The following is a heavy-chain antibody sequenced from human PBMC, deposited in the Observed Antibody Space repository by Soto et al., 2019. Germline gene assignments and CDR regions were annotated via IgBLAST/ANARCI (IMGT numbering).Heavy chain of an antibody. D-gene: IGHD3-22*01. V-gene: IGHV1-18*01. J-gene: IGHJ4*02. CDR3: ARGFVYDSSSYGDF. CDR2: STPFNANT. CDR1: GYTFSSYG. Sequence: QVQLVQSGAEVKKPGASVRVSCKASGYTFSSYGIIWVRQAPGQGLEWMGWSTPFNANTNYAQKFQGRVAMTTDTSTGTAYMELWGLTSDDTAVYYCARGFVYDSSSYGDFWGQGTLVTVSS.